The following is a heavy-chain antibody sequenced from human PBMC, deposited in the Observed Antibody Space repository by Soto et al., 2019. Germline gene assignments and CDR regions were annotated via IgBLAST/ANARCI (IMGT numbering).Heavy chain of an antibody. J-gene: IGHJ2*01. Sequence: GGSLRLSCAASGFTFSSYSMNWVRQAPGKGLEWVSYISSSSSTIYYADSVKGRFTISRDNAKNSLYLQMNSLRAEDTVVYYCASEYSSGWLNWYFDLWGRGTLVTVSS. V-gene: IGHV3-48*01. CDR1: GFTFSSYS. CDR2: ISSSSSTI. CDR3: ASEYSSGWLNWYFDL. D-gene: IGHD6-19*01.